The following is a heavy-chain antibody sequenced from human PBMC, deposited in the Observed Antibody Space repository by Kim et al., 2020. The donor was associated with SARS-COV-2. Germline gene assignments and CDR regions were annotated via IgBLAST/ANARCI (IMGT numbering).Heavy chain of an antibody. Sequence: SETLSLTCTVSGGSISSSHYYWGWIRQPPGKGLEWVGSIFYSGTNYYNPSLKSRVTISLETSKNQFSLKLSSVTAADTAVYYCARHPAMATVTFDYWGQGTLVTVSS. CDR3: ARHPAMATVTFDY. V-gene: IGHV4-39*01. CDR2: IFYSGTN. D-gene: IGHD4-17*01. CDR1: GGSISSSHYY. J-gene: IGHJ4*02.